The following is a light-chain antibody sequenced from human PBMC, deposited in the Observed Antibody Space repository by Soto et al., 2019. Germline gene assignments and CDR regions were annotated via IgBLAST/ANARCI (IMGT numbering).Light chain of an antibody. CDR2: DNN. CDR3: DTWDSSLSDLLV. CDR1: SSNIGNNH. Sequence: QSVLTQPPSVSTAPGQKVTISCSGSSSNIGNNHVSWYQQLPGAAPKLVIYDNNKRPSGIPDRFSGSKSGTSATLGITGLQTGDEADYYCDTWDSSLSDLLVFGGGTKLTVL. V-gene: IGLV1-51*01. J-gene: IGLJ2*01.